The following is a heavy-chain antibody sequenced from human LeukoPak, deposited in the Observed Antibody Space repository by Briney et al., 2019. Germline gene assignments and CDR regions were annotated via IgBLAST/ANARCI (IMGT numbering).Heavy chain of an antibody. Sequence: SETLSLTCTVSRGSTSTYYWSWIRQPAGKGLEWMGHIYTSGKIDYNPSLESRVTISVDTSKNQFSLRLNSVTAADTAVYYCARGHCRTNNCPHDSSWPFDPWGQGTLVTISS. CDR3: ARGHCRTNNCPHDSSWPFDP. CDR2: IYTSGKI. CDR1: RGSTSTYY. V-gene: IGHV4-4*07. J-gene: IGHJ5*02. D-gene: IGHD6-13*01.